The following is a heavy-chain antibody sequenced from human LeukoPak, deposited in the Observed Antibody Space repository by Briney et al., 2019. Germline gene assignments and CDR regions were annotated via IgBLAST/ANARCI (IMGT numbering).Heavy chain of an antibody. CDR1: GGSISSSSYY. CDR3: ARDYDILTGLYGMDV. D-gene: IGHD3-9*01. CDR2: IYYSGST. Sequence: PSETLSLTCAVSGGSISSSSYYWGWIRQPPGKGLEWIGSIYYSGSTYYNPSLKSRVTISVDTSKNQFSLKLSSVTAADTAVYYCARDYDILTGLYGMDVWGQGTTVTVSS. J-gene: IGHJ6*02. V-gene: IGHV4-39*07.